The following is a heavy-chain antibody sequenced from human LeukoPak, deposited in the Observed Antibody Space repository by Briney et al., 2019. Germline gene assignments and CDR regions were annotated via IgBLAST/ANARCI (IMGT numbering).Heavy chain of an antibody. CDR2: IKQDGSLK. D-gene: IGHD5/OR15-5a*01. CDR3: ARDPESSAFDL. CDR1: GFSFITYW. Sequence: PGGALRLSCAASGFSFITYWMSWVRQTPEKGLEFGGNIKQDGSLKNYMDPLKRRSTIAGDNALESLYLEINSLRADDTAVYYCARDPESSAFDLWGQGALVTVSS. J-gene: IGHJ4*02. V-gene: IGHV3-7*01.